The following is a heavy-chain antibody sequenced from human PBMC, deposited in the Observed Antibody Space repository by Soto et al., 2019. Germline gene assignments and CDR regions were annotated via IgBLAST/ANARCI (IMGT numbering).Heavy chain of an antibody. CDR3: AASIFYYGMDV. V-gene: IGHV5-51*01. Sequence: PGESLKISCKGSGYTFTNYWIGWVRQMPGKGLEWMGLIYPGDSDTKYNPSFQGQVTISADKSITTTYLRWTSLKASDTAIYYCAASIFYYGMDVWGQGTTVTSP. CDR2: IYPGDSDT. CDR1: GYTFTNYW. J-gene: IGHJ6*02.